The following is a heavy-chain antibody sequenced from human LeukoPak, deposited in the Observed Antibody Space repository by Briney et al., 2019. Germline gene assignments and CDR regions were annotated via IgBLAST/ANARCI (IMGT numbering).Heavy chain of an antibody. Sequence: GGSLRLSCAASGFTFGSYAMHWVRQAPGKGLEWVAVISYDGSNKYYADSVKGRFTISRDNSKNTLYLQMNSLRAEDTAVYYCAREFEGSGFDYWGQGTLVTVSS. D-gene: IGHD2-15*01. J-gene: IGHJ4*02. CDR2: ISYDGSNK. CDR1: GFTFGSYA. CDR3: AREFEGSGFDY. V-gene: IGHV3-30*04.